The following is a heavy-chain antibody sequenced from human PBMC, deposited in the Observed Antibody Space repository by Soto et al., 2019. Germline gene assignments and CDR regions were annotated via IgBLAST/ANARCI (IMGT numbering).Heavy chain of an antibody. J-gene: IGHJ3*02. CDR1: GYTFTSYD. V-gene: IGHV1-8*01. CDR3: ARGINYYASVDDAFDI. D-gene: IGHD3-10*01. Sequence: QVQLVQSGAEVKKPGASVKVSCKASGYTFTSYDINWVRQATGQGLEWMGWMNPNSGNTGYAQKFQGRVTMTRNTSISTAYMELSRLRSEDTAVYYCARGINYYASVDDAFDIWGQGTMVTVSS. CDR2: MNPNSGNT.